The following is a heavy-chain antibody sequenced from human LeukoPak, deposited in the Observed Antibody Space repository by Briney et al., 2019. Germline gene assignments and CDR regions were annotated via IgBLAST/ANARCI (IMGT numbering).Heavy chain of an antibody. CDR3: ARELRGSCFDY. CDR1: GFTVSSNY. D-gene: IGHD2-15*01. Sequence: PGGSLRLSCAASGFTVSSNYMSWVRQAPGKGLEWVSVIYSGGSTYYADSVKGRFTISRDNSKNTLYLQMNSLSAEDTAVYYCARELRGSCFDYWGQGTLVTVSS. J-gene: IGHJ4*02. V-gene: IGHV3-53*01. CDR2: IYSGGST.